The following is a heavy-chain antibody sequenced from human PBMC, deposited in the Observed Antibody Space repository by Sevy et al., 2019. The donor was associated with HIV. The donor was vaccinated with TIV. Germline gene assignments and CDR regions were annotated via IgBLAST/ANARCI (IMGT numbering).Heavy chain of an antibody. CDR3: TRAEQYEYDSTSYYDYFDY. D-gene: IGHD3-22*01. CDR2: IRRRAFAGKI. J-gene: IGHJ4*02. Sequence: GGSLRLSCTASGFTFGDYAVGWFRQAPGKGLEWVSFIRRRAFAGKIEYAASVKGRFTISKDDSQSTAYLQMNSLKTKDTAVYYCTRAEQYEYDSTSYYDYFDYWGQGTLVTVSS. V-gene: IGHV3-49*03. CDR1: GFTFGDYA.